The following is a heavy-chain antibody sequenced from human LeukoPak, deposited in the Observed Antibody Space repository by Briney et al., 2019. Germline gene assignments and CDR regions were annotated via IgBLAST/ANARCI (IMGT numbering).Heavy chain of an antibody. J-gene: IGHJ4*02. CDR3: ARGLARWEPTFDY. Sequence: PSETLSLTCTVSGGSISSYYWSWIRQPPGKGLEWIGYIYYSGSTNYNPSLKSRVTISVDTSKNQFSLKLSSVTAADTAVYYCARGLARWEPTFDYWGQGTLATVSS. CDR1: GGSISSYY. D-gene: IGHD1-26*01. V-gene: IGHV4-59*01. CDR2: IYYSGST.